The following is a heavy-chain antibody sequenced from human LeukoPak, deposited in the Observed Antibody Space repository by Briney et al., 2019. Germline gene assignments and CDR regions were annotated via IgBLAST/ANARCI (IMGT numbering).Heavy chain of an antibody. Sequence: PSETLSLTCTVSGGSISSYYWSWIRQPPGKGLEWIGYIYYSGSTNYNPSLKSRVTISVDTSKNQFSLKLSSVTAADTAVYYCALADPGAGYYFDYWGQGTLVTVS. V-gene: IGHV4-59*01. CDR3: ALADPGAGYYFDY. J-gene: IGHJ4*02. CDR1: GGSISSYY. D-gene: IGHD3-10*01. CDR2: IYYSGST.